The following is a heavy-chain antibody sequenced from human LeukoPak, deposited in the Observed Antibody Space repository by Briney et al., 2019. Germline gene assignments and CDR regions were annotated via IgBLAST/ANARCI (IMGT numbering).Heavy chain of an antibody. J-gene: IGHJ3*02. CDR1: GFSLSTSGVG. CDR3: AQGDIVGVGAFDI. V-gene: IGHV2-5*02. D-gene: IGHD5-12*01. CDR2: IYWDDDK. Sequence: SGPTLVNPTQTLTLTCTFSGFSLSTSGVGVGWIRQPPGKALERLALIYWDDDKPYSPPLRTRLTIAKDTSKNQLVFTMTNMAPVDTATYYCAQGDIVGVGAFDIWGQGPMVTVSS.